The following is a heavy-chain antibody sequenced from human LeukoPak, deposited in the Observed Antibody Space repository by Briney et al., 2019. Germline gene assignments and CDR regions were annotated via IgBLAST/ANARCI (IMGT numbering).Heavy chain of an antibody. V-gene: IGHV3-20*04. J-gene: IGHJ6*03. CDR1: GFTFDDYG. D-gene: IGHD5-18*01. CDR3: ARHNQYIYAYYYMDV. CDR2: ISWNGGST. Sequence: GGSLRLSRAASGFTFDDYGMSWVRQAPGKGLEWVSGISWNGGSTGYADSVKGRFTISRDNAKKFLYLQMNGLRAEDTAFYYCARHNQYIYAYYYMDVWGKGTTVTVSS.